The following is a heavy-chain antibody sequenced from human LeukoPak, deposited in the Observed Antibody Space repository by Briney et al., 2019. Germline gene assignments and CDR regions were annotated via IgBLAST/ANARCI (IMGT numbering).Heavy chain of an antibody. CDR3: AKDGDGYNVHHYFDY. V-gene: IGHV3-23*01. Sequence: GGSLRLSCAASGFTFSSYAMSWVRQAPGKGLEWVSAISGSGGSTYYADSVKGRFTISRDNSKNTLYLQMNSLRAEDTAVYYCAKDGDGYNVHHYFDYWGQGTLVTVSS. CDR1: GFTFSSYA. J-gene: IGHJ4*02. D-gene: IGHD5-24*01. CDR2: ISGSGGST.